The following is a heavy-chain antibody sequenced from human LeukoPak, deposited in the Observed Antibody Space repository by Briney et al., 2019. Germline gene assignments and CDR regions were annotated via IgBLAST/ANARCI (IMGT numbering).Heavy chain of an antibody. J-gene: IGHJ4*02. Sequence: GALRLSCAASGFTFSSYAMSWVRQAPGKGLEWVSAISGSGGSTYYADSVKGRFTISRDNSKNTLYLRMNSLRAEDTAVYYCAKDRAAAGTYYFDYWGQGTLVTVSS. D-gene: IGHD6-13*01. CDR3: AKDRAAAGTYYFDY. CDR1: GFTFSSYA. CDR2: ISGSGGST. V-gene: IGHV3-23*01.